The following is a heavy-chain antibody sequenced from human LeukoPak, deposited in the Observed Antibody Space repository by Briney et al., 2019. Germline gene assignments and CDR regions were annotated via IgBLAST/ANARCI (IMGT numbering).Heavy chain of an antibody. D-gene: IGHD1-1*01. V-gene: IGHV4-61*02. J-gene: IGHJ5*02. CDR2: VDSSGTT. CDR3: ARGDWQYINNWSNWFDP. Sequence: SQTLSLTCTVSGGSIRSGSYFWTWLRQPAGKALEWIGRVDSSGTTNYNPSLKSRVTISVDTSKNKFSLKLSSVTAADTAVYYCARGDWQYINNWSNWFDPWGQGTLVTVSS. CDR1: GGSIRSGSYF.